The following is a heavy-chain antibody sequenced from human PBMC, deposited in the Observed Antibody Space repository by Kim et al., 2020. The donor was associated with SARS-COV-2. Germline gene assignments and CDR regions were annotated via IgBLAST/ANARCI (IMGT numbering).Heavy chain of an antibody. J-gene: IGHJ4*02. D-gene: IGHD3-10*01. Sequence: GGSLRLSCAASGFTFSSYAMHWVRQAPGKGLEWVAVISYDGSNKYYADSVKGRFTISRDNSKNTLYLQMNSLRAEDTAVYYCARGPLLWVGERVDYWGQG. V-gene: IGHV3-30*04. CDR3: ARGPLLWVGERVDY. CDR1: GFTFSSYA. CDR2: ISYDGSNK.